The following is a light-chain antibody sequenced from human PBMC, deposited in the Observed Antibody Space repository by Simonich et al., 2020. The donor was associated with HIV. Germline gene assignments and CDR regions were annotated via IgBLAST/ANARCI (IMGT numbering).Light chain of an antibody. J-gene: IGLJ3*02. Sequence: QLVLTQSPSASASLGASVKLTCTLSSGHSSYALAWHQQQPEKGPRSLMKLNSDGSHSKGYGIPDRFSGSSSGAERYLTISSLQSEDEADYYCQTWSTGILFGGGTKLTVL. V-gene: IGLV4-69*01. CDR3: QTWSTGIL. CDR2: LNSDGSH. CDR1: SGHSSYA.